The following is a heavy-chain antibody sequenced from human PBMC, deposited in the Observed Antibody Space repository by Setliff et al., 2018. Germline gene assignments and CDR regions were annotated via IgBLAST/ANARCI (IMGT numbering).Heavy chain of an antibody. D-gene: IGHD7-27*01. CDR3: ARVTNWGLDLRFDH. J-gene: IGHJ5*02. CDR2: IYYSGST. V-gene: IGHV4-59*01. Sequence: SETLSLTCTVSGDSISSYYWSWIRQPPGKGLEWMGYIYYSGSTNYNPSLTSRVTMSVATFENHFSFKLNSLTAADTAVYYCARVTNWGLDLRFDHWGQGILVTVSS. CDR1: GDSISSYY.